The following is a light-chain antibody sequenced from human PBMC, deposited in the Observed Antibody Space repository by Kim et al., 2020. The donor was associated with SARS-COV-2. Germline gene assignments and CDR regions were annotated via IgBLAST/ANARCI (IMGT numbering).Light chain of an antibody. V-gene: IGKV3D-15*01. CDR2: GVS. CDR1: QPIRND. J-gene: IGKJ5*01. CDR3: QQYNDWPIT. Sequence: VSPGEGGTLSCRSSQPIRNDLAWYQQRPGQAPRLVIYGVSTRATDIPVRFSGSGSGTDFTLTISSLQSEDFAVYYCQQYNDWPITFGQGTRLEIK.